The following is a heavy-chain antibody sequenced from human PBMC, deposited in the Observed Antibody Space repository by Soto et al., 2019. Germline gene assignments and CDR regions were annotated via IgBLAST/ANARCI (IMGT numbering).Heavy chain of an antibody. J-gene: IGHJ5*02. CDR2: INAYNGNT. Sequence: ASVKVSCKASGYTFTSYAMHWVRQAPGQRLEWMGWINAYNGNTKYAQKLQGRVTMTTDTSTSTAYMELRSLRSDDTAVYYCARDPPYYYGSRSYYKGRDYNWFDPWGQGTLVTVSS. D-gene: IGHD3-10*01. CDR3: ARDPPYYYGSRSYYKGRDYNWFDP. V-gene: IGHV1-3*01. CDR1: GYTFTSYA.